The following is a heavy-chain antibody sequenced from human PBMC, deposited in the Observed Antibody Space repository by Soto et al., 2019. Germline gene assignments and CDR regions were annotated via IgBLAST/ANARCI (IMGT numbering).Heavy chain of an antibody. J-gene: IGHJ6*02. CDR1: GSTFSTSA. CDR3: ARDKDRQQLGGNYYYILDV. CDR2: IMPVFATP. D-gene: IGHD3-3*02. V-gene: IGHV1-69*12. Sequence: QVQLMQSGAEVKKPGSSVKVSCKASGSTFSTSAISWVRQAPGEGIEWVGGIMPVFATPDYAQKFQGRVTISADESTTTSYLELTTLTTDDTAVYYCARDKDRQQLGGNYYYILDVWGQGTAITVSS.